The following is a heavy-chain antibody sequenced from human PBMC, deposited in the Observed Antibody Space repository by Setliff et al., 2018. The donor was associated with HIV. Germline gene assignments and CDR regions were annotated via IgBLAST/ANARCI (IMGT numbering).Heavy chain of an antibody. CDR3: ARDSITGTTPAFGY. J-gene: IGHJ4*02. D-gene: IGHD1-20*01. CDR2: IYHSGST. CDR1: GYSISSGYY. V-gene: IGHV4-38-2*02. Sequence: PSETLSLTCTVSGYSISSGYYWGWIRQPPGKGLEWIGSIYHSGSTYYNPSLKSRVTISVDTSKNQFSLKLSSVTAADTAVYYCARDSITGTTPAFGYWGQGTLVTVPQ.